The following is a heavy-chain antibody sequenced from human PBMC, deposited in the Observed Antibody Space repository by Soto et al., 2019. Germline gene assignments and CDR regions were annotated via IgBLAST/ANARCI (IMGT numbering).Heavy chain of an antibody. V-gene: IGHV3-30*18. D-gene: IGHD3-3*01. CDR3: AKDHLRFLGGGMDV. CDR1: GFTFSSYG. Sequence: SGGSLRLSCAASGFTFSSYGMHWVRQAPGKGLEWVAVISYDGSNKYYADSVKGRFTISRDNSKNTLYLQMNSLRAEDTAVYYCAKDHLRFLGGGMDVWGQGTTVTVSS. J-gene: IGHJ6*02. CDR2: ISYDGSNK.